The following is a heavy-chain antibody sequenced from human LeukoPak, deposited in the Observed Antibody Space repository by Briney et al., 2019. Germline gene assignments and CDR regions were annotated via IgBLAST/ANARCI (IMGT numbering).Heavy chain of an antibody. V-gene: IGHV3-23*01. CDR3: ASNKEVFYDSSGGY. CDR1: GFTFSDYA. Sequence: PGGSLRLSCAVSGFTFSDYAMTWVRQAPGKGLECVSAISGGGDKTYYADSVKGRFTISRDNSRNTLFLQMKSLRAEDTAMYYCASNKEVFYDSSGGYWGQGTLATVSS. D-gene: IGHD3-22*01. CDR2: ISGGGDKT. J-gene: IGHJ4*02.